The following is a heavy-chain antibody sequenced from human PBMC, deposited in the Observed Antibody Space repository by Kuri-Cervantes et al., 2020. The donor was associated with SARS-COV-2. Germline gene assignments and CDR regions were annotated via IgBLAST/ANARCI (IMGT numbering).Heavy chain of an antibody. CDR1: GGSISSGGYY. D-gene: IGHD2-2*01. V-gene: IGHV4-39*07. Sequence: GSLRLSCTVSGGSISSGGYYWSWIRQPPGKGLEWIGEINHSGSTNYNPSLKSRVTISVDTSKNQFSLKLSSVTAADTAVYYCARGRPPIYLGYCSSTSCHRYYFDYWGQGTLVTVSS. CDR3: ARGRPPIYLGYCSSTSCHRYYFDY. J-gene: IGHJ4*02. CDR2: INHSGST.